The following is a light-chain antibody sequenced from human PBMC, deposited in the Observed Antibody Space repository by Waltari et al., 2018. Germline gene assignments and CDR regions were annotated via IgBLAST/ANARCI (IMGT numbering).Light chain of an antibody. CDR1: QSLLYSSVNKNF. CDR3: QQYCSSPLT. V-gene: IGKV4-1*01. CDR2: WAS. Sequence: DIVLTQSPDSLAVSLGERATINCKSSQSLLYSSVNKNFLAWYQQKAGQPPKLLISWASTREPGVPDQFSGSGSGTDFTLTISSLQAEDVAVYYCQQYCSSPLTFGGGTKVEIK. J-gene: IGKJ4*01.